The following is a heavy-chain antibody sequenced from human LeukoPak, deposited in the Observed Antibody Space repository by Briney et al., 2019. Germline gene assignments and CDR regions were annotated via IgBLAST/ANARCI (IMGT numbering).Heavy chain of an antibody. Sequence: ASVKVSCKASGYTFTSYDINWVRQATGQGLEWMGWMNPNSGNKGYAQKFQGRVTMTRNNSISTAYMELSSLRSEDTAVYVCARSSGSSLYYFYYYYMDVWGKGTTVTVSS. CDR1: GYTFTSYD. V-gene: IGHV1-8*01. D-gene: IGHD6-13*01. CDR3: ARSSGSSLYYFYYYYMDV. CDR2: MNPNSGNK. J-gene: IGHJ6*03.